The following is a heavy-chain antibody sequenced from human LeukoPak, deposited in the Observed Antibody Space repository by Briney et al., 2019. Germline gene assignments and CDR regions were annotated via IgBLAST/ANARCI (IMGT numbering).Heavy chain of an antibody. CDR2: IYTSGST. V-gene: IGHV4-4*07. CDR3: ARDGELSSGYCSSTSRTRGVGSMDP. CDR1: GGSISSYY. J-gene: IGHJ5*02. D-gene: IGHD2-2*01. Sequence: ASETLSLTCTVSGGSISSYYWSWIRQPAGKGLEWIGRIYTSGSTNYNPSLKSRVTMSVDTSKNQFSLKLSSVTAADTAVYYCARDGELSSGYCSSTSRTRGVGSMDPWGQGTLVTVSS.